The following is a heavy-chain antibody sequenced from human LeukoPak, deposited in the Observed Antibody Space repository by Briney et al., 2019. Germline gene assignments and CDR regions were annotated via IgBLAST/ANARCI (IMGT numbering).Heavy chain of an antibody. D-gene: IGHD2-15*01. CDR1: GFTFSSYA. J-gene: IGHJ3*01. CDR2: ISGSGGWT. V-gene: IGHV3-23*01. CDR3: AKREDCSGGNCGAFDV. Sequence: GGSLRLSCAASGFTFSSYAMSWVRQAPGKGLEWVSAISGSGGWTYYADSVKGRFTISRDNPKNTLYLQMNSLRAEDTAVYHCAKREDCSGGNCGAFDVWGQGTMVTVSS.